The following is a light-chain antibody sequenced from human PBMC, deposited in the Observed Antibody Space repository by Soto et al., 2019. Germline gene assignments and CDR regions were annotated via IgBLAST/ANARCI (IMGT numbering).Light chain of an antibody. V-gene: IGLV2-14*03. CDR3: TSWTTSTTMI. Sequence: QSVLTQPASVSWSPGQSITISCTGTSSDIGAYNFVSWYQQHPGKAPKLMLYDVNIRPSGVSNRFSGSKSGNTASLTISGLQAEDEADYYCTSWTTSTTMIFGGGTKVTV. CDR2: DVN. J-gene: IGLJ2*01. CDR1: SSDIGAYNF.